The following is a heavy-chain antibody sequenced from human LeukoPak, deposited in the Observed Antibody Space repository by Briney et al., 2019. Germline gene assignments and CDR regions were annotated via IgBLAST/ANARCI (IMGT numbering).Heavy chain of an antibody. CDR2: INPSGGST. V-gene: IGHV1-46*01. J-gene: IGHJ4*02. CDR1: GYTFTSYY. D-gene: IGHD3-10*01. CDR3: ATLGGHGSGSYYLVY. Sequence: GASVKVSCKASGYTFTSYYMHWVRQAPGQGLEWMGIINPSGGSTSYAQKFQGRVTMTRDMSTSTVYMELSSLRSEDTAVYYCATLGGHGSGSYYLVYWGQGTLVTVSS.